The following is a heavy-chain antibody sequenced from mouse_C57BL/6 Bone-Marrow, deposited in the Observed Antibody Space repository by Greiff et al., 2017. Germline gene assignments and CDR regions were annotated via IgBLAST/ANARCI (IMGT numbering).Heavy chain of an antibody. CDR1: GYAFRSSW. CDR2: IYPGDGDT. D-gene: IGHD1-1*01. V-gene: IGHV1-82*01. J-gene: IGHJ2*01. CDR3: ARGYYGKGGDY. Sequence: QVQLQQSGPELVKPGASVKISCKASGYAFRSSWMNWVKQRPGKGLEWIGRIYPGDGDTNYNGKLKGKATLTADKASSTAYMQLSSLTSEDSAVYFCARGYYGKGGDYWGQGTTLTVSS.